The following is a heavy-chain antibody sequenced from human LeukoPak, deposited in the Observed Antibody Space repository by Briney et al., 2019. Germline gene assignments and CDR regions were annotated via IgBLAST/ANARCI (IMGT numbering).Heavy chain of an antibody. CDR3: TRDSGTTGEVKFDP. J-gene: IGHJ5*02. CDR1: GGSISKQY. CDR2: IYGDGTI. D-gene: IGHD3-10*01. V-gene: IGHV4-4*07. Sequence: SETLSLTCTVSGGSISKQYWTWVRQSAGKGLEWIGRIYGDGTITYNPSLKSRVTMSVDTSKNQFSLRLTSVTAADTAMYYCTRDSGTTGEVKFDPWGQGILVTVSS.